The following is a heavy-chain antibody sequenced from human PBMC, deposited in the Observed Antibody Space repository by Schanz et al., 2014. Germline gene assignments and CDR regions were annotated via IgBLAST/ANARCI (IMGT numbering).Heavy chain of an antibody. CDR3: ARVLRGVLPATLGDAFDI. CDR2: ISESSTYK. CDR1: GFTFSTYS. V-gene: IGHV3-21*01. Sequence: VQLVESGGGVVRPGRSLRLSCPASGFTFSTYSMNWVRQAPGEGLEWVSSISESSTYKYYADSVKGRFTISRDNAKNSLYLQMNSLRAEDTAMYYCARVLRGVLPATLGDAFDIWGQGTMVTISS. J-gene: IGHJ3*02. D-gene: IGHD2-15*01.